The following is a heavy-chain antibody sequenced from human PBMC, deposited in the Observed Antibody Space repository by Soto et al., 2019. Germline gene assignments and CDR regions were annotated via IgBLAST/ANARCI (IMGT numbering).Heavy chain of an antibody. Sequence: ASVKVSCKASGGTFSSYAISWVRQAPGQGLEWMGGIIPIFGTANYAQKFQGRVTITADESTSTAYMELSSLRSEDTAVYYCARDRSMYYGMDVWGQGTTVTVSS. CDR1: GGTFSSYA. CDR2: IIPIFGTA. D-gene: IGHD2-8*01. CDR3: ARDRSMYYGMDV. V-gene: IGHV1-69*13. J-gene: IGHJ6*02.